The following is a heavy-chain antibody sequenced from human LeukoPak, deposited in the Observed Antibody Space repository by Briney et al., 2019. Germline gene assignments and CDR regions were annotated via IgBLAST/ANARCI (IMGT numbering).Heavy chain of an antibody. Sequence: SETLSLTCAVYGGSFSGYYWSWIRQPPGKGLEWIGEINHSGSTNYNPSLKSRVTISVDTSKNQFSLKLSSVTAADTAVYYCASRQKYYYYYMDVWGKGTTVTVSS. CDR1: GGSFSGYY. J-gene: IGHJ6*03. V-gene: IGHV4-34*01. D-gene: IGHD6-6*01. CDR3: ASRQKYYYYYMDV. CDR2: INHSGST.